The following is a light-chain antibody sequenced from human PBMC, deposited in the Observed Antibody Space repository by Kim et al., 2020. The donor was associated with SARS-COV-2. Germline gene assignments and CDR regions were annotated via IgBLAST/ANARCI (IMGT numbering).Light chain of an antibody. Sequence: VCPGERATLSCRASQSVSSNLAWYQQRPGQAPRLLIYDASTRATGISARFSGYGSGTEFTLTISNLQSEDFAVYFCQQYNNWRQYTFGQGTKLEI. V-gene: IGKV3-15*01. CDR3: QQYNNWRQYT. CDR2: DAS. J-gene: IGKJ2*01. CDR1: QSVSSN.